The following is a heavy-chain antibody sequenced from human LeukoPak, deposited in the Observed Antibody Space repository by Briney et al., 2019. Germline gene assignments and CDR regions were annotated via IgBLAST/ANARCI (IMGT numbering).Heavy chain of an antibody. Sequence: PGGSLRLSCAASGFTFSSYAMSWVRQAPGKWLEWVSAISGSGGSTYYADSVKGRFTISTDNSKNTLYLQMNSLRAEDTAVYYCAKDPQTPRGYFPGGDGMDVWGQGTTVTVSS. D-gene: IGHD2-2*03. CDR2: ISGSGGST. CDR1: GFTFSSYA. J-gene: IGHJ6*02. CDR3: AKDPQTPRGYFPGGDGMDV. V-gene: IGHV3-23*01.